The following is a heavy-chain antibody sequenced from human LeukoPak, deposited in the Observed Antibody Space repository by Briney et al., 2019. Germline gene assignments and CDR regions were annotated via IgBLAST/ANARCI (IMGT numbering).Heavy chain of an antibody. J-gene: IGHJ4*02. CDR1: GYTFTSYY. V-gene: IGHV1-18*04. Sequence: ASVKVSCKASGYTFTSYYMHWVRQAPGQGLEWMGWISAYNGNTNYAQKLQGRVTMTTDTSTSTAYMELRSLRSVDTAVYYCARDKHSSGLDYWGQGTLVTVSS. CDR2: ISAYNGNT. CDR3: ARDKHSSGLDY. D-gene: IGHD6-19*01.